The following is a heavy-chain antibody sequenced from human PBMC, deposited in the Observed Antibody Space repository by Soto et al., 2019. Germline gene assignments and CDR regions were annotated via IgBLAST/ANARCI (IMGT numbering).Heavy chain of an antibody. CDR3: ARGGEQWLVPEPFDY. V-gene: IGHV1-18*01. CDR2: ISAYNGNT. Sequence: GASVKVSCKASGYTFTSYGISWVRQAPGQGLEWMGWISAYNGNTNYAQKLQGRVTMTTDTSTSTAYMELRSLRSDDTAVYYCARGGEQWLVPEPFDYWGQGTLVTVSS. CDR1: GYTFTSYG. J-gene: IGHJ4*02. D-gene: IGHD6-19*01.